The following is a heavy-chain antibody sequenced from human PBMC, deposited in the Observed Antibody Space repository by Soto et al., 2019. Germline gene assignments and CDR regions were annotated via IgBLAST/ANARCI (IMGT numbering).Heavy chain of an antibody. CDR2: IGTIYDI. Sequence: EVQLVESGGGLVQPGGSLTLSCAASGFTFSNYDMHWVRQSSGRGLEWVAAIGTIYDIYYAVSVKGRFTISRENAKSSLFLQMNSLRDEDTAVYYCALAASGKNGLDPWGQGTIVTGSS. J-gene: IGHJ5*02. CDR1: GFTFSNYD. D-gene: IGHD2-15*01. V-gene: IGHV3-13*01. CDR3: ALAASGKNGLDP.